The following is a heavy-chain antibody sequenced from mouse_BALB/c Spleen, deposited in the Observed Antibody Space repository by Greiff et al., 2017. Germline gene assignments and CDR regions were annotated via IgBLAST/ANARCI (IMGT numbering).Heavy chain of an antibody. CDR3: TRNLRFDY. CDR1: GFTFSSYT. J-gene: IGHJ2*01. D-gene: IGHD1-1*01. CDR2: ISSGGSYT. V-gene: IGHV5-6-4*01. Sequence: EVKLVESGGGLVKPGGSLKLSCAASGFTFSSYTMSWVRQTPEKRLEWVATISSGGSYTYYPDSVKGRFTISRDNAKNTLYLQMSSLKSEDTAMYYCTRNLRFDYWGQGTTLTVSS.